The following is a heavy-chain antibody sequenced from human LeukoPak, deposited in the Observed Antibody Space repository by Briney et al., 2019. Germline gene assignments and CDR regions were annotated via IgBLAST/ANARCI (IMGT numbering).Heavy chain of an antibody. CDR3: ARVPGYCSGGSCYSAYFDY. J-gene: IGHJ4*02. CDR2: ISTSSNTV. CDR1: GFTFTSYN. Sequence: GGSLILSCAASGFTFTSYNMNWVRQAPGKGLEWVSYISTSSNTVYYADSVKGRFTISRDNAKNPLYLQMNSLRDEDTAVYYCARVPGYCSGGSCYSAYFDYWGLGTLVTVSS. V-gene: IGHV3-48*02. D-gene: IGHD2-15*01.